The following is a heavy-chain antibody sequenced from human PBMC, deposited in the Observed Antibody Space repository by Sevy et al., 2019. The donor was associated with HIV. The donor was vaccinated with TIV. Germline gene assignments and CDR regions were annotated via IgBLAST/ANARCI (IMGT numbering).Heavy chain of an antibody. D-gene: IGHD4-4*01. CDR2: INQDGSEI. V-gene: IGHV3-7*01. CDR3: ARALYAYSSY. Sequence: GGSLRLSCAASGFTFSSFWMTWVRQAPGKGLEWVANINQDGSEIHYVDSVKARFSISRDNAKNSLNLQMKSLRAEDTAVYYCARALYAYSSYWGQGTLVTVSS. J-gene: IGHJ4*02. CDR1: GFTFSSFW.